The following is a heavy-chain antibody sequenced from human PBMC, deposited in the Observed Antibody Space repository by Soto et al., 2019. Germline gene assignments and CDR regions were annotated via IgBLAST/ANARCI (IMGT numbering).Heavy chain of an antibody. V-gene: IGHV4-4*02. J-gene: IGHJ4*02. CDR2: IYHSGST. CDR1: GGSISSSNW. Sequence: QVQLQESGPGLVKPSGTLSLTCAVSGGSISSSNWWSWVRQPPGKGLGWIGEIYHSGSTNYNPSLKSRVTMSVDKSKNQFSLKLSSVTAADTAVYYCARDLKSELDSWYFDYWGQGTLVTVSS. CDR3: ARDLKSELDSWYFDY. D-gene: IGHD1-26*01.